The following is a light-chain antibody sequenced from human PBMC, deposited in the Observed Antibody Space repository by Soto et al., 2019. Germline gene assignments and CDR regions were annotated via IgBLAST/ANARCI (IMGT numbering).Light chain of an antibody. CDR2: DVS. CDR3: QQYNTYPWT. V-gene: IGKV1-5*01. J-gene: IGKJ1*01. CDR1: QSVDNL. Sequence: DIPMTQSPSTLSASVGYRVIITCRASQSVDNLLAWFQQKPGKAPKLLMYDVSILESGVPSRFSGYGSGTEFTLSISGLQPEDFATYYCQQYNTYPWTFGQGTKVEIK.